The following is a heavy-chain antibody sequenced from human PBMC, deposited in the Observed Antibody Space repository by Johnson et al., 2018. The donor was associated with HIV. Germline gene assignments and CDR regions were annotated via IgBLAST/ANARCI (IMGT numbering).Heavy chain of an antibody. V-gene: IGHV3-20*04. CDR3: ASDWGSRHAFDI. CDR1: TFRNCA. Sequence: VQLVESGGGWIQPGGVPETLLCSLTFRNCAFQWVRQAPGKGLEWVSGINWNGGSTGYADSVKGRFTISRDNAKNSLYLQMNSLRAEDTALYYCASDWGSRHAFDIWGQGTMVTVSS. J-gene: IGHJ3*02. D-gene: IGHD7-27*01. CDR2: INWNGGST.